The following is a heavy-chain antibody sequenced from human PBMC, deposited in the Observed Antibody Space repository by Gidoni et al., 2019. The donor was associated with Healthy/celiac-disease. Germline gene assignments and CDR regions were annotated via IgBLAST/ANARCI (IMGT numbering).Heavy chain of an antibody. CDR1: GFTFSSYA. V-gene: IGHV3-30*04. J-gene: IGHJ5*02. CDR2: ISYDGSNK. Sequence: QVQLVESGGGVVQPGRSLRLSCAASGFTFSSYAMPWVRQAPGKGLEWVAVISYDGSNKYYADSVKGRFTISRDNSKNTLYLQMNSLRAEDTAVYYCARDGTSGSNAPWGQGTLVTVSS. D-gene: IGHD1-26*01. CDR3: ARDGTSGSNAP.